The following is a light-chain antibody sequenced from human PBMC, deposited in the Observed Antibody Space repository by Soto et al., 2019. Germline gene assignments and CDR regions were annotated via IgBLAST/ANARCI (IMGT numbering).Light chain of an antibody. V-gene: IGLV1-47*01. CDR3: AAWDGSLSGPV. J-gene: IGLJ2*01. Sequence: QSVLTQPPSASGTPGQRVTISCSGSSSNIGSTYVYCYQQLPGTAPKLLIYRNNQRPSGVPDRFSGSKSGTSASLAISGLRSEYEADYYCAAWDGSLSGPVFGGGTKLTVL. CDR2: RNN. CDR1: SSNIGSTY.